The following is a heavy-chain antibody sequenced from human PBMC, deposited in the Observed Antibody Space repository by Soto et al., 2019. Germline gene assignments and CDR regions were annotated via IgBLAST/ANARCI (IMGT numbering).Heavy chain of an antibody. V-gene: IGHV4-59*01. CDR1: GGSISSYY. CDR3: ARGYSGYDWGERGYYYYGMDV. J-gene: IGHJ6*02. Sequence: PSETLSLTCTVSGGSISSYYWSWIRQPPGKGLEWIGYIYYSGSTNYNPSLKSRVTISVDTSKNQFSLKLSSVTAADTAVYYCARGYSGYDWGERGYYYYGMDVWGQGTTVTVSS. D-gene: IGHD5-12*01. CDR2: IYYSGST.